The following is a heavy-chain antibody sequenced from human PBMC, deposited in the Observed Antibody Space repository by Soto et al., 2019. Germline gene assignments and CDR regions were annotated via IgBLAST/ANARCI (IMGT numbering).Heavy chain of an antibody. Sequence: GESLKISCKASGYIFSNYWIIWLRQMPVKGLEWMGTIDPSDSYPKYSPSFQGHVSISADKSIGTAYLQWSSLKASDSAMYYCARRGGNSYVVHGMDVWGQGTTVTVS. CDR1: GYIFSNYW. CDR2: IDPSDSYP. D-gene: IGHD5-18*01. CDR3: ARRGGNSYVVHGMDV. V-gene: IGHV5-10-1*01. J-gene: IGHJ6*02.